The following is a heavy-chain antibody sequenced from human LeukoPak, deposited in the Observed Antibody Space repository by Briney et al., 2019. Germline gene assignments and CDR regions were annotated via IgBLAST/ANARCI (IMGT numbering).Heavy chain of an antibody. V-gene: IGHV1-2*04. CDR2: INPNSGGT. J-gene: IGHJ5*01. Sequence: VASVKVSCKASGYTFTGYYMHWVRQAPGQGLGWMGWINPNSGGTNYAQKFQGWVTMTRDTSISTAYMELSRLRSDDTAVYYCAREGIAVAGTNWFDSWGQGTLVTVSS. CDR1: GYTFTGYY. D-gene: IGHD6-19*01. CDR3: AREGIAVAGTNWFDS.